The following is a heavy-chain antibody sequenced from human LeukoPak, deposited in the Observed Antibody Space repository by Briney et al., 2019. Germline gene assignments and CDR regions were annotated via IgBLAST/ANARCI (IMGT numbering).Heavy chain of an antibody. CDR1: GYTFTSYG. J-gene: IGHJ4*02. D-gene: IGHD6-19*01. CDR3: AREGAIAVAGQPFDY. V-gene: IGHV1-18*01. Sequence: ASVKVSCKASGYTFTSYGISWVRQAPGQGLEWMGWISAYNGNTSYAQKLQGRVTMTTDTSTSTAYMELRSLRSDDTAVYYCAREGAIAVAGQPFDYWGQGTLVTVSS. CDR2: ISAYNGNT.